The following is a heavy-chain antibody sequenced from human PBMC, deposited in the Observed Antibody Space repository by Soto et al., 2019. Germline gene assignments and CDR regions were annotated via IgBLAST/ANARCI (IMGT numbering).Heavy chain of an antibody. D-gene: IGHD2-2*01. CDR2: ISGSAGRT. CDR1: GFTFTSYA. V-gene: IGHV3-23*01. CDR3: AKVTSARVFYFGLDV. Sequence: GGSLRLSCAASGFTFTSYAMSWIRQPPGKGLEWVAIISGSAGRTYYADSVKGRFTISRDNSKNTLYLQMNSLRADDTAVYYCAKVTSARVFYFGLDVWGQGTTVTVSS. J-gene: IGHJ6*02.